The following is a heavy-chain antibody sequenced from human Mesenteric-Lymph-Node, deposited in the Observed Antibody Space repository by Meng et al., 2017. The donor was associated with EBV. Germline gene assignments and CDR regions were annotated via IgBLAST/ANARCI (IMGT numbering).Heavy chain of an antibody. CDR1: GDSVSSNSAA. Sequence: HVPLPQQGPGLVKPSQTLSLTCAISGDSVSSNSAAWNWIRQSPSRGLEWLGRTYYRSKYYNDYAVYVRSRISINPDTSKNQFSLQLNSVTPEDTAVYYCARDPSGWYYFDYWGQGTLVTVSS. J-gene: IGHJ4*02. D-gene: IGHD6-19*01. CDR3: ARDPSGWYYFDY. CDR2: TYYRSKYYN. V-gene: IGHV6-1*01.